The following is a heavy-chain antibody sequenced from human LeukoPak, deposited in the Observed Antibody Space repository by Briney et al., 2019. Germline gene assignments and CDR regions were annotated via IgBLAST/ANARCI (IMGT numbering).Heavy chain of an antibody. Sequence: PGGSLRLSCAASGFTFNNAWMNWVRQAPGKGLEWVGRIKSKTDGGTTDYAAPVKGRFTISRDDSKNTLYLQMNSLRAEDTAVCYCAKDRCSNGIGCYYYYMDVWGKGTTVTISS. V-gene: IGHV3-15*01. J-gene: IGHJ6*03. CDR2: IKSKTDGGTT. CDR3: AKDRCSNGIGCYYYYMDV. CDR1: GFTFNNAW. D-gene: IGHD2-8*01.